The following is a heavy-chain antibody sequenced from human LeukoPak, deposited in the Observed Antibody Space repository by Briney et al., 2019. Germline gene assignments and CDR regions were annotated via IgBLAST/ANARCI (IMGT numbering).Heavy chain of an antibody. Sequence: ASLNVSCKPSGYTFTRYAMHCVRQAPGQRVEWMGWINAGNGNTKYSQKFQGRVTITRDTSASTAYMELSSLRSEDTAVYYCATLAVAGRWGQGTLVTVSS. CDR1: GYTFTRYA. D-gene: IGHD6-19*01. CDR2: INAGNGNT. J-gene: IGHJ4*02. V-gene: IGHV1-3*01. CDR3: ATLAVAGR.